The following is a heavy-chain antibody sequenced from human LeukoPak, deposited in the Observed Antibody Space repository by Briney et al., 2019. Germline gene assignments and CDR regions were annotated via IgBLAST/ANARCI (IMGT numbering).Heavy chain of an antibody. Sequence: PGGSLRLSCAASGFTFSNYAMSWVRQAPGKGLEWVSAITNGGSTYYADSVKGRFTISRDNSKNTLYLQMKSLGADDTAVYYCAKHIVIVPAAKDYWGQGTLVTVSS. CDR1: GFTFSNYA. CDR3: AKHIVIVPAAKDY. J-gene: IGHJ4*02. V-gene: IGHV3-23*01. D-gene: IGHD2-2*01. CDR2: ITNGGST.